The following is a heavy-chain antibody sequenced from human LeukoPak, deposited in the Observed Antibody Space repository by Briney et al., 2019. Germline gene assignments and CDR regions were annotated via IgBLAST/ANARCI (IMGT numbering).Heavy chain of an antibody. CDR1: GGSFSGYY. Sequence: SETLSLTCAVYGGSFSGYYWSWIRQPPGKGLEWIGEINHSGSTNYNPSLKSRVTISVDTSKNQFSLKLSSVTAADTAVCYCAITTHEDFDIWGQGTMVTVSS. J-gene: IGHJ3*02. V-gene: IGHV4-34*01. CDR3: AITTHEDFDI. CDR2: INHSGST. D-gene: IGHD3-22*01.